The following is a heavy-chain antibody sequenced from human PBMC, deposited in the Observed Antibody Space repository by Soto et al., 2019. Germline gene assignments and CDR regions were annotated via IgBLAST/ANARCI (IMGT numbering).Heavy chain of an antibody. CDR1: GFPFSRYS. CDR2: IDGSGSYI. Sequence: GGSLRLSCAASGFPFSRYSMNWVRQAPGEGLEWVSSIDGSGSYIYYADSVRGRFTISRDNAKYSLYLQMNSLRAEDTAVYYCARNDYGDDGADYWGQGTLVTVSS. V-gene: IGHV3-21*01. D-gene: IGHD4-17*01. J-gene: IGHJ4*02. CDR3: ARNDYGDDGADY.